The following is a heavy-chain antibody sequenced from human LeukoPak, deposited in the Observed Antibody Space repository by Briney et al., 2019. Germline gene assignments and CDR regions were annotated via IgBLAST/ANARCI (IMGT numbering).Heavy chain of an antibody. CDR1: GYTFTSYG. Sequence: GASVKVSCKASGYTFTSYGISWVRQAPGQGLEWMGWISAYNGNTNYAQKLQGRVTMTTDTSTSTAYMELRSLRSDDTAVYYCAGDIMPYSSGWYGGSYWGQGTLVTVSS. V-gene: IGHV1-18*01. J-gene: IGHJ4*02. CDR2: ISAYNGNT. D-gene: IGHD6-19*01. CDR3: AGDIMPYSSGWYGGSY.